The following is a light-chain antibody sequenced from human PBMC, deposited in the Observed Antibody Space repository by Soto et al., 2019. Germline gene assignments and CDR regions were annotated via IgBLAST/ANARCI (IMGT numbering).Light chain of an antibody. J-gene: IGKJ1*01. CDR3: QQYNNRPPWT. CDR1: ESISTG. CDR2: GAS. Sequence: EIVMTQSPATLSVSPGERATLSCRASESISTGLAWYQQKPGQAPRLLIYGASTRATGVPARFSGSGSGAEFTLTINGLQSVDFAVYFCQQYNNRPPWTFXQGTKADIK. V-gene: IGKV3-15*01.